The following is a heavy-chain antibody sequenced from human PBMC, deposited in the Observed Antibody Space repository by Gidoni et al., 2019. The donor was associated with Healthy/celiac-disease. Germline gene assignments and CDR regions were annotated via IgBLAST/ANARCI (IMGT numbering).Heavy chain of an antibody. D-gene: IGHD3-22*01. Sequence: QVQLVQSGAEVKKPGSSVKVSCKASGGTFSSYSISWVRQAPGQGLEWMGGIIPIFGTANYAQKFQGRVTITADESTSTAYMELSSLRSEDTAVYYCARVLWLSLGVRHYYYYGMDVWGQGTTVTVSS. J-gene: IGHJ6*02. CDR3: ARVLWLSLGVRHYYYYGMDV. V-gene: IGHV1-69*01. CDR2: IIPIFGTA. CDR1: GGTFSSYS.